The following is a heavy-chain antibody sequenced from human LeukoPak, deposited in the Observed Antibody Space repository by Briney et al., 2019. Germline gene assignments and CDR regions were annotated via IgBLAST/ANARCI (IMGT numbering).Heavy chain of an antibody. CDR2: ISSSSSYI. J-gene: IGHJ4*02. D-gene: IGHD2-15*01. Sequence: GGALRLSCAASGVTFSSYSMNWGREAPGEGGECGSSISSSSSYIYSADSVTGRFTISRDNAKNSLYLQMNSLRAEDTAVYYCARGGGYCSGGSCYPRDYFDYWGQGTLVTVSS. V-gene: IGHV3-21*01. CDR3: ARGGGYCSGGSCYPRDYFDY. CDR1: GVTFSSYS.